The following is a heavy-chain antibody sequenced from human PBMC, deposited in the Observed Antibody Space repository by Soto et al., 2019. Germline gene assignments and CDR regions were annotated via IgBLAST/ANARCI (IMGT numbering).Heavy chain of an antibody. D-gene: IGHD2-15*01. Sequence: QVQLVQSGAEVKKPGASVKVSCQASGYTFTNYAISWVRQAPGQGLEWMGWISASTRNTDQAQNSKGRVTMTIDPSTNTANMELRSLRSDDTAVYYCARCYCSVGSCYACWHFDLWGRGTLVTVSS. CDR2: ISASTRNT. J-gene: IGHJ2*01. CDR3: ARCYCSVGSCYACWHFDL. V-gene: IGHV1-18*01. CDR1: GYTFTNYA.